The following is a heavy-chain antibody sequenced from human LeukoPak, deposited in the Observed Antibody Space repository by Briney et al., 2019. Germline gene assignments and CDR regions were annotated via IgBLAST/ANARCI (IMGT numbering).Heavy chain of an antibody. Sequence: ASVKVSCKPSGYIFTDYYIHWVRQAPGQGLEWMGWINTKSGRTSSARKFQGRVTMTRDPSITTVYMDMAWLTSDDTAIYFCARADFIDAGPYLIGPWGQGTLVTVSS. D-gene: IGHD2-2*01. CDR2: INTKSGRT. CDR3: ARADFIDAGPYLIGP. V-gene: IGHV1-2*02. J-gene: IGHJ5*02. CDR1: GYIFTDYY.